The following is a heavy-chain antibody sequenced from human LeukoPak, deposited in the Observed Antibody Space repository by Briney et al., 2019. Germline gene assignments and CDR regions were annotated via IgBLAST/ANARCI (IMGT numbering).Heavy chain of an antibody. CDR1: GFTFSSYS. D-gene: IGHD3-10*01. CDR2: ISSSSSYI. J-gene: IGHJ4*02. CDR3: ARDWPSSGTFGSWGSGDQAHFDY. V-gene: IGHV3-21*01. Sequence: PGGSLRLSCAASGFTFSSYSMNLVRQAPGKGLEWVSSISSSSSYIYYADSVKGRFTISRDNAKNSLYLQMNSLRAEDTAVYYCARDWPSSGTFGSWGSGDQAHFDYWGQGTLVTVSS.